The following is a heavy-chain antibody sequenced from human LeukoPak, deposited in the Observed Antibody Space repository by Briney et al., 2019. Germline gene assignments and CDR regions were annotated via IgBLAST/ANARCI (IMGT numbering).Heavy chain of an antibody. V-gene: IGHV3-23*01. J-gene: IGHJ4*01. D-gene: IGHD1-7*01. CDR3: ARANNWNYPYYFDY. Sequence: QSGGSLRLSCAASGFTFSSYAMSWVRQAPGKGLEWVSAISGSGGSTYYADSVKGRFTISRDNTKKSLYLQLTSLRAEDTAVYYCARANNWNYPYYFDYWGHGTLVTVSS. CDR1: GFTFSSYA. CDR2: ISGSGGST.